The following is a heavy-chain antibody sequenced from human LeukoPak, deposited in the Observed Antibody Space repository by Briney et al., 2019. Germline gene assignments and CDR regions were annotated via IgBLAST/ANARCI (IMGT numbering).Heavy chain of an antibody. CDR1: GFRFIECS. J-gene: IGHJ4*02. CDR3: ARLLGTVTTFDY. D-gene: IGHD1-26*01. Sequence: GGSLRLCCAASGFRFIECSLSWVRQAPGKGLEWVATINEVGSKTYYDDSVKGRFTISRDNAKNSLYLEMSSLRAEDTAVYYCARLLGTVTTFDYWGQGTLVTVSS. CDR2: INEVGSKT. V-gene: IGHV3-7*01.